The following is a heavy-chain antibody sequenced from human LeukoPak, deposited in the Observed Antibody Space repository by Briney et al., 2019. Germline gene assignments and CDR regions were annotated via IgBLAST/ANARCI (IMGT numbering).Heavy chain of an antibody. J-gene: IGHJ6*02. V-gene: IGHV4-34*01. D-gene: IGHD3-10*01. CDR1: GGAFTGYY. Sequence: PSETLSLTCAVSGGAFTGYYWSGTRQPPGKGLEWIGEINHTVNTNHNTPPNSRDTTSVDKSKNHISHNPSSVPAADPPLYYSARDPRGRGGPRYYYGMDGWGQGTTVTVSS. CDR3: ARDPRGRGGPRYYYGMDG. CDR2: INHTVNT.